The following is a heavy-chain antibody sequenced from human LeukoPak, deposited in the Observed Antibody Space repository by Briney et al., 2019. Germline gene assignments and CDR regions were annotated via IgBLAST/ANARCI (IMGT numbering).Heavy chain of an antibody. CDR3: ARDVDYYGSGSYGYYYYYMDV. CDR1: GGSISSYC. Sequence: SETLSLTCTVSGGSISSYCWSWIRQPPGKGLEWIGYIFYSGSTNYNPSLKSRVTISVDKSKNQFSLKLSSVTAADTAVYYCARDVDYYGSGSYGYYYYYMDVWGKGTTVTVSS. J-gene: IGHJ6*03. D-gene: IGHD3-10*01. V-gene: IGHV4-59*12. CDR2: IFYSGST.